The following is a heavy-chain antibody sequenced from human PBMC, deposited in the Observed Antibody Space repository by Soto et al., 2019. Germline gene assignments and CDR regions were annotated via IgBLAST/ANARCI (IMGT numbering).Heavy chain of an antibody. CDR3: ARTTVTTRGYYYYYYMDV. CDR1: GGSISSYY. D-gene: IGHD4-17*01. Sequence: SETLSLTCTVSGGSISSYYWSWIRQPPGEGLEWIGYIYYSGSTNYNPSLKSRVTISVDTSKNQFSLKLSSVTAADTAVYYCARTTVTTRGYYYYYYMDVWGKGTTVTVS. V-gene: IGHV4-59*01. J-gene: IGHJ6*03. CDR2: IYYSGST.